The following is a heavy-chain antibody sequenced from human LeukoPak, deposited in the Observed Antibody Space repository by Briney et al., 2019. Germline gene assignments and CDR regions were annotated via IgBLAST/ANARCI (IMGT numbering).Heavy chain of an antibody. V-gene: IGHV1-58*02. CDR3: AADPKHPRPDAFDL. CDR2: IVVGSGNT. D-gene: IGHD6-25*01. Sequence: AVKVSCKASGFTFTSSAMQWVRQARGQRLEWIGWIVVGSGNTNYAQKFQERVTITRDMSTSTAYMELRSLRSEDTAVYYCAADPKHPRPDAFDLWGQGTMVPVSS. J-gene: IGHJ3*01. CDR1: GFTFTSSA.